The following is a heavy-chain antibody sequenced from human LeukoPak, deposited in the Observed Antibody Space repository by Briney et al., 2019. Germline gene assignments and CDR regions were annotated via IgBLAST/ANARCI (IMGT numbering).Heavy chain of an antibody. V-gene: IGHV3-30*02. CDR1: GFSFSSYS. CDR3: SREASEAFDI. J-gene: IGHJ3*02. Sequence: PGGSLRLSCAASGFSFSSYSMNWVRQAPGKGLEWVAVIRYDGNLQYHADSVKGRFTVSKDNFKDTLYLHMNGLRPEDSAVYYCSREASEAFDIWGQGSMVTVS. CDR2: IRYDGNLQ.